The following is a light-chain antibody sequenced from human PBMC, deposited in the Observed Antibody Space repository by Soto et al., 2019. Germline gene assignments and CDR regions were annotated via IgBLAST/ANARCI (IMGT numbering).Light chain of an antibody. CDR3: QQVNTFPLT. V-gene: IGKV1-9*01. J-gene: IGKJ4*01. CDR1: QGISRS. Sequence: IQLTQSPSSLAASMGDIVTIPCRASQGISRSLAWYQQKPGKAPKVLIYAASTLQSGDPSRFSGSGSGSDFTLTIRNLQPEYFATYCCQQVNTFPLTFGVGTKVE. CDR2: AAS.